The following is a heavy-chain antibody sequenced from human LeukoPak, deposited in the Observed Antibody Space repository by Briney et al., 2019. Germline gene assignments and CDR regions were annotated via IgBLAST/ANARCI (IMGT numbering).Heavy chain of an antibody. CDR1: GFTFSSYA. CDR2: ISYDGRNK. V-gene: IGHV3-30*04. Sequence: PGRSLRLSCAASGFTFSSYAMHWVRQAPGKGLEWVAVISYDGRNKYYADSVKGRFTISRDNSKNTLYLQMNSLRAEDTAVYYCAGTCSGGSCYYQHFDYWGQGTLVTVSS. J-gene: IGHJ4*02. CDR3: AGTCSGGSCYYQHFDY. D-gene: IGHD2-15*01.